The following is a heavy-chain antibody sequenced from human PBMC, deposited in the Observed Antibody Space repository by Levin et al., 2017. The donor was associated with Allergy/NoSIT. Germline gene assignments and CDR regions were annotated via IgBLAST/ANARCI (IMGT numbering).Heavy chain of an antibody. CDR1: GGTFSSYA. Sequence: SVKVSCKASGGTFSSYAISWVRQAPGQGLEWMGGIIPIFGTANYAQKFQGRVTITADESTSTAYMELSSLRSEDTAVYYCARDRGMDSGSYLGDYWGQGTLVTVSS. V-gene: IGHV1-69*13. D-gene: IGHD1-26*01. CDR2: IIPIFGTA. CDR3: ARDRGMDSGSYLGDY. J-gene: IGHJ4*02.